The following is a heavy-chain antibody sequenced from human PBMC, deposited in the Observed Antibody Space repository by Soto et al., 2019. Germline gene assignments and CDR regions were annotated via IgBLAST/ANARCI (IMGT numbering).Heavy chain of an antibody. CDR3: ARDRHIVATIRYFDY. CDR2: ISAYNGNT. V-gene: IGHV1-18*01. D-gene: IGHD5-12*01. CDR1: GYTFTSYD. J-gene: IGHJ4*02. Sequence: ASVKVSCKASGYTFTSYDINWVRQAPGQGLEWMGWISAYNGNTNFARKFQGRVTMTTDTFTSTAYMELRSLISDDTALYYCARDRHIVATIRYFDYWGQGTLVTVSS.